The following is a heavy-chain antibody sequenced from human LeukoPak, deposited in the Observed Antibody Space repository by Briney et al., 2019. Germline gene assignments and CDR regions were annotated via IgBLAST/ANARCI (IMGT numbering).Heavy chain of an antibody. Sequence: SETLSLTCTVSGASVSSASYYWSWIRQPPGEGLEWIGYVHSSGSTNYNPSLKSRVAILVDTPKNQFTLKLSSVTAADTAVYYCARGVLAGATGHHFAYWGQGTLVTVSS. CDR2: VHSSGST. CDR1: GASVSSASYY. D-gene: IGHD2-8*02. J-gene: IGHJ4*02. CDR3: ARGVLAGATGHHFAY. V-gene: IGHV4-61*01.